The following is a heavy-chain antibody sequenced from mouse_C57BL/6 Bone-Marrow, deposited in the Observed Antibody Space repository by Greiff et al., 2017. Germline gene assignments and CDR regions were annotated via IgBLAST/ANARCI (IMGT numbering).Heavy chain of an antibody. CDR1: GYTFTSYW. J-gene: IGHJ3*01. CDR2: IDPSDSYT. D-gene: IGHD6-1*01. V-gene: IGHV1-59*01. CDR3: ARATFAY. Sequence: QVQLQQPGAELVRPGTSVKLSCKASGYTFTSYWMHWVKQRPGQGLEWIGVIDPSDSYTNYNQKFKGKATLTVDTSSSTAYMQLSSLTSEDPAVYYCARATFAYWGQGTLVTVSA.